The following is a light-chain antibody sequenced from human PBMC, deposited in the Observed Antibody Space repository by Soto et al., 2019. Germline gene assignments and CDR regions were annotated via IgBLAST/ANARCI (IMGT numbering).Light chain of an antibody. J-gene: IGKJ1*01. V-gene: IGKV4-1*01. CDR3: QQYYSTPPT. CDR1: QSILYNSNNKNY. CDR2: WAS. Sequence: DIVMTQSPDSLAVSLGERATINCKSSQSILYNSNNKNYLAWYQQKPGQSPELLIYWASTREFGVPDRFSGSGYETDFNLTISSLRAEDVAVYYCQQYYSTPPTFGQGTKVEIK.